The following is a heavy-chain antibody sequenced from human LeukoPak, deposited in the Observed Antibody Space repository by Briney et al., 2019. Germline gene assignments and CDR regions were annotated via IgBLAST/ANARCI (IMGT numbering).Heavy chain of an antibody. J-gene: IGHJ2*01. V-gene: IGHV3-53*01. Sequence: GGSLRLSCAVSGFTVSTNYLSWVRQAPGKGLEWVSIIYSGGTTYYADSVKGRFTISRDNAKNSLYLQMHSLRAEDTAVYYCARTDYGDYDWYFDLWGRGALVTVSS. CDR1: GFTVSTNY. D-gene: IGHD4-17*01. CDR2: IYSGGTT. CDR3: ARTDYGDYDWYFDL.